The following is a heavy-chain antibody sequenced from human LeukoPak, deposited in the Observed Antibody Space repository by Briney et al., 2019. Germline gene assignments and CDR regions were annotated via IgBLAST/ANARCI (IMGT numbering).Heavy chain of an antibody. V-gene: IGHV1-69*16. CDR2: IIPILGTA. CDR3: ARGPLVTGGAFDI. CDR1: GYTFTGYY. D-gene: IGHD2-21*02. Sequence: ASVKVSCKASGYTFTGYYMHWVRQAPGQGLEWMGGIIPILGTANYAQKFQGRVTITTDESTSTAYMELSSLRSEDTAVYYCARGPLVTGGAFDIWGQGTMVTVSS. J-gene: IGHJ3*02.